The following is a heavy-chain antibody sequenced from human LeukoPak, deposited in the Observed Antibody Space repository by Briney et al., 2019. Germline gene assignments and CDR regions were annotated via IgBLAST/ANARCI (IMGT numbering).Heavy chain of an antibody. CDR2: MNPNSGNT. J-gene: IGHJ5*02. CDR3: ARGGTVRPRHNWFDP. V-gene: IGHV1-8*03. CDR1: GYTFTSYD. D-gene: IGHD4-11*01. Sequence: ASVKVSCKASGYTFTSYDINWVRQATGQGLEWMGWMNPNSGNTGYAQKFQGRVTITRNTSISTAYMELSSLRSEDTAVCYCARGGTVRPRHNWFDPWGQGTLVTVSS.